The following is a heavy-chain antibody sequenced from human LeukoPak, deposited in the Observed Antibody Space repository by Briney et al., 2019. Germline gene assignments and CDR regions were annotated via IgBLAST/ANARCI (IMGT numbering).Heavy chain of an antibody. CDR1: GFTFSNAW. CDR3: TTDQEEHYYDSSGYHYFDY. CDR2: IKSKTDGGTT. J-gene: IGHJ4*02. Sequence: GGSLRLSCAASGFTFSNAWMSWVRQAPGKGLEWVGRIKSKTDGGTTDYAAPVNGRFTISRDDSKNALYLQMNSLKTEDTAVYYCTTDQEEHYYDSSGYHYFDYWGQGTLVTVSS. D-gene: IGHD3-22*01. V-gene: IGHV3-15*01.